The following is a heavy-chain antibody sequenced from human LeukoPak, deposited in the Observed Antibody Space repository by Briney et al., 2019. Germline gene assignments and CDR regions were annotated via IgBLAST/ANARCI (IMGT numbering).Heavy chain of an antibody. D-gene: IGHD6-6*01. CDR3: ARDESSSSDY. J-gene: IGHJ4*02. CDR1: GFTFSDGY. CDR2: ISSSGSTI. Sequence: GGSLRLSCAASGFTFSDGYMSWIRKAPGKGLEWVSYISSSGSTIYYADSVKGRFTISRDNAKNSLSLQMNSLRAEDTAVYYCARDESSSSDYWGQGTLVTVSS. V-gene: IGHV3-11*01.